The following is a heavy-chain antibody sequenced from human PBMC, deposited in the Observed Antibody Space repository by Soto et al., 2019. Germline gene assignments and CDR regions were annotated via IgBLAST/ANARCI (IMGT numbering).Heavy chain of an antibody. J-gene: IGHJ6*03. CDR2: IYYSGST. D-gene: IGHD2-15*01. V-gene: IGHV4-31*03. CDR3: ARGGRYCSGGSCYPTDMDV. Sequence: QVQLQESGPGLVKPSQTLSLTCTVSGGSISSGGYYWSWIRQHPGKGLEWIGYIYYSGSTYYNPSLKSRVNISVDTSKNQSSLKLSSVTAADTAVYYCARGGRYCSGGSCYPTDMDVWGKGTTVTVSS. CDR1: GGSISSGGYY.